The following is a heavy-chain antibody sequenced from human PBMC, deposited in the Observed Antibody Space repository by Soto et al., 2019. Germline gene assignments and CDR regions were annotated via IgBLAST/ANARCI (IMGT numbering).Heavy chain of an antibody. Sequence: ASVKVSCKASGYTFTSYGISWVRQAPGQGLEWMGWISAYNGNTNYAQKLQGRVTMTTDTSTSTAYMELRSLRSDDTAVYYCARGIKYSGEDLHTLGGWFDPWGQGTLVTVSS. CDR3: ARGIKYSGEDLHTLGGWFDP. CDR1: GYTFTSYG. J-gene: IGHJ5*02. V-gene: IGHV1-18*01. CDR2: ISAYNGNT. D-gene: IGHD5-12*01.